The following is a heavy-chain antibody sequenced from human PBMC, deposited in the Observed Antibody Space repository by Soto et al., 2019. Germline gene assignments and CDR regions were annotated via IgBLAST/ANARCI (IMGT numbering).Heavy chain of an antibody. CDR1: GFNFNTYA. CDR2: ISGGGGSI. CDR3: AKGKSSNYVSHAFDV. J-gene: IGHJ3*01. Sequence: EVQVLESGGGLVQPGGSLRLSCAASGFNFNTYAMSWVRQAPGKGLEWVSGISGGGGSIHYVDSVKGRLTISRDNSKNTLYLQMNSLRGEDTAVYYCAKGKSSNYVSHAFDVWGQGTMVTVS. D-gene: IGHD3-10*02. V-gene: IGHV3-23*01.